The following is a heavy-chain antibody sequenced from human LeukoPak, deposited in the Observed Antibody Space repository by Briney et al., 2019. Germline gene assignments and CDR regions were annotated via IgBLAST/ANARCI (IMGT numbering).Heavy chain of an antibody. D-gene: IGHD6-19*01. CDR1: GFTFRKYT. J-gene: IGHJ4*02. Sequence: GGSLRLSCGASGFTFRKYTIHWVRQAPGKGLEWVSLIRGDGTYSSYADSARGRFTVTRDNSRNSLYLHMSGLTSKDTALYYCVKDHDNGWPNLESWGQGTLVTVPS. CDR3: VKDHDNGWPNLES. CDR2: IRGDGTYS. V-gene: IGHV3-43*01.